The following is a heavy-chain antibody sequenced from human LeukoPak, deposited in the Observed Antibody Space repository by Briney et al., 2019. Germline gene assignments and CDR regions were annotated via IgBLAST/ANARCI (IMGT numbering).Heavy chain of an antibody. J-gene: IGHJ4*02. D-gene: IGHD1-26*01. Sequence: GGSLRLSCAASGFISSNAWMNWVRQAPGKGLEWVSYISSSGSTIYYADSVKGRFTISRDNAKNSLYLQMNSLRAEDTAVYYCARERRWEPLDYWGQGTLVTVSS. CDR1: GFISSNAW. V-gene: IGHV3-11*01. CDR2: ISSSGSTI. CDR3: ARERRWEPLDY.